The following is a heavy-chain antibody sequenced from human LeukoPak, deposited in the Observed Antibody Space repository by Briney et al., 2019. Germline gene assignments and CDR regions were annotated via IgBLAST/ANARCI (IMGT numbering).Heavy chain of an antibody. CDR2: ISVSGGGT. CDR3: AKLGCSGGTCYSDY. Sequence: GGSLRLPCAASGLTFSSYAMSWVRQAPGKGLEWVSSISVSGGGTYYADSVKGRFTISRDNSNNTLSLQMNSLRAEDTAIYYCAKLGCSGGTCYSDYWGQGTLVIVSS. D-gene: IGHD2-15*01. V-gene: IGHV3-23*01. CDR1: GLTFSSYA. J-gene: IGHJ4*03.